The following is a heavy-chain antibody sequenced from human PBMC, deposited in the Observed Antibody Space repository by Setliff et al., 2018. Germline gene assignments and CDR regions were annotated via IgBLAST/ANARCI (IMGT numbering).Heavy chain of an antibody. Sequence: SETLSLTCTVSGGSISTKNYYWGWIRQPPGKGLEWIGNIYYSGGTYYSPSLKSRVTISVDTSENQFSLKLNSVTAADTAVYYCAGGGGWFQLFDYWGLGTQVTVSS. CDR3: AGGGGWFQLFDY. D-gene: IGHD5-18*01. V-gene: IGHV4-39*01. CDR1: GGSISTKNYY. J-gene: IGHJ4*02. CDR2: IYYSGGT.